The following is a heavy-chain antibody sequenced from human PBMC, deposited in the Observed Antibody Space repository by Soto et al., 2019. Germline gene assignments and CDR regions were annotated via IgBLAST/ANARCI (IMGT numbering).Heavy chain of an antibody. D-gene: IGHD6-13*01. CDR3: ARNLIAAAGTGDLRYYYYHYGMDV. J-gene: IGHJ6*02. CDR1: GGSISSYY. V-gene: IGHV4-59*12. CDR2: IYYSGST. Sequence: SSETLSLTCTVSGGSISSYYWSWIRQPPGKGLEWIGYIYYSGSTNYNPSLKSRVTISVDTSKNQFSLKLSSVTAADTAVYYCARNLIAAAGTGDLRYYYYHYGMDVWGQGTTVTVSS.